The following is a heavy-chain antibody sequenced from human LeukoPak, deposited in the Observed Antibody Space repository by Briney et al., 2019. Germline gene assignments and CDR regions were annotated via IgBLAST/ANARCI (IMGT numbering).Heavy chain of an antibody. CDR1: GGPISSGSYY. Sequence: SETLSLTCTVSGGPISSGSYYWSWIRQPAGKGLEWIGRIYTSGSTNYNPSLKSRVTISVDTSKNQFSLKLSSVTATDTAVYYCARVGAARLGWFDPWGQGTLVTVSS. CDR3: ARVGAARLGWFDP. J-gene: IGHJ5*02. D-gene: IGHD6-6*01. V-gene: IGHV4-61*02. CDR2: IYTSGST.